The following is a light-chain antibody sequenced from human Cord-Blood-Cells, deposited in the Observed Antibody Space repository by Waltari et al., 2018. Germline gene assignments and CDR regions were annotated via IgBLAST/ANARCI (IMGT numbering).Light chain of an antibody. CDR2: KAS. V-gene: IGKV1-5*03. CDR3: QQYNSYPYT. Sequence: DIQMTQSPSTLSASVGDRVTITCRASQSISSWLAWYQQKPGKAPKLLIYKASSLESGVPSRFSGRRSGTEFTLTISSLQPDDFATYYCQQYNSYPYTFGQGTKLEIK. CDR1: QSISSW. J-gene: IGKJ2*01.